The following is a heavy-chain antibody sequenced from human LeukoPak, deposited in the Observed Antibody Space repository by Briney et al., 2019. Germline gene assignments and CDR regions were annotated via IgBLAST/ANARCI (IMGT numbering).Heavy chain of an antibody. V-gene: IGHV3-21*01. CDR2: ISSSSSYI. CDR1: GFTFSSYS. CDR3: ARRMITFGGVITFDY. Sequence: GGSLRLSCAASGFTFSSYSMNWVRQAPGKGLEWVSSISSSSSYIYYADSVKGRFTISRDNAKNSLYLQMNSLRAEDTAVYYCARRMITFGGVITFDYWGQGTLVTLSS. J-gene: IGHJ4*02. D-gene: IGHD3-16*01.